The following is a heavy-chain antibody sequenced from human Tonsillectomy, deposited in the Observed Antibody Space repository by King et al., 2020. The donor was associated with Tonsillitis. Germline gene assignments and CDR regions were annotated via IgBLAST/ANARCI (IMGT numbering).Heavy chain of an antibody. J-gene: IGHJ5*02. Sequence: QLVQSGAEVKKPGESLRISCKGSGYDFTNYWINWVRQMPGKGLEWMGRIDPSDSYTNYSPSFQGHVTISTDKSISTAYLQWSSLKASDTAMYYCARVPSYSGSYPSEYNWFDPWGQGTLVTVSS. CDR2: IDPSDSYT. CDR1: GYDFTNYW. D-gene: IGHD1-26*01. CDR3: ARVPSYSGSYPSEYNWFDP. V-gene: IGHV5-10-1*01.